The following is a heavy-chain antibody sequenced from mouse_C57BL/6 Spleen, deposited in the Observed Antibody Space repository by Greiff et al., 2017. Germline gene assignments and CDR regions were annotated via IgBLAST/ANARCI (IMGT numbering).Heavy chain of an antibody. J-gene: IGHJ3*01. V-gene: IGHV1-52*01. CDR3: AREDYYGCCPGWFAF. CDR2: IDPSDSET. D-gene: IGHD1-2*01. CDR1: GYTFTSYW. Sequence: QVQLQQPGAELVRPGSSVKLSCKASGYTFTSYWMHWVKQRPIQGLEWIGNIDPSDSETHYNQKFKDKATLTVDKSSSTAYMKLSSLTSEDSAVYYFAREDYYGCCPGWFAFWGQGPLVSVSA.